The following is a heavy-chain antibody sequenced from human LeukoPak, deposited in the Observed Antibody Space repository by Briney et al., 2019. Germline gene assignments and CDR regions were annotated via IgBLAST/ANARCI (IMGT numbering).Heavy chain of an antibody. J-gene: IGHJ4*02. D-gene: IGHD3-9*01. Sequence: SETLSLTRTVSSGSLSSSSSYWGWIRQPPGKGLEWIGGIYYSGSTYYNPSLKSRVTISVDTSKNQFSLKLSSVTAAGTAVYYFARHRFVDWLSPFDYWGQGTLVTVSS. CDR3: ARHRFVDWLSPFDY. CDR2: IYYSGST. V-gene: IGHV4-39*01. CDR1: SGSLSSSSSY.